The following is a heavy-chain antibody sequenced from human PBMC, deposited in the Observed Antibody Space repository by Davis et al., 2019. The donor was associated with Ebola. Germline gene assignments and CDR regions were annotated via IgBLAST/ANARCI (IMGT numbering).Heavy chain of an antibody. CDR1: GFTFSSYA. D-gene: IGHD6-13*01. CDR2: ISGSGGST. Sequence: GESLKISCAASGFTFSSYAMSWVRQAPGKGLEWVSAISGSGGSTYYADSVKGRFTISRDNSKNTLYLQMNSLRAEDTAVYYCAKDGSSWYLNYYGMDVWGQGTTVTVSS. CDR3: AKDGSSWYLNYYGMDV. J-gene: IGHJ6*02. V-gene: IGHV3-23*01.